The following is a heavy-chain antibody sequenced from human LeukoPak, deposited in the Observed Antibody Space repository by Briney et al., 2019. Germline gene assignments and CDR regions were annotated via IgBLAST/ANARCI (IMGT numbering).Heavy chain of an antibody. CDR1: GYTFTSYY. Sequence: GASVKVSCKASGYTFTSYYMHWVRQAHGEGLERMGIINPSGGSTSYAQKFQGRVTMTRDTSTSTVYMELSSLRSEDTAVYYCARDHCSSTGCPDYWGQGTLVTVSS. J-gene: IGHJ4*02. CDR2: INPSGGST. CDR3: ARDHCSSTGCPDY. V-gene: IGHV1-46*01. D-gene: IGHD2-2*01.